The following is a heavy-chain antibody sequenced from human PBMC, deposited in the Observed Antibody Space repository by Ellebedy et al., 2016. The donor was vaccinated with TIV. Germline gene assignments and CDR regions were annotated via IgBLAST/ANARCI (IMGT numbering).Heavy chain of an antibody. CDR1: GFTFSNYW. V-gene: IGHV3-15*01. D-gene: IGHD6-19*01. Sequence: GGSLRLSXAASGFTFSNYWMSWVRQAPGKGLEWVGRIKSKPNGGTTDYAAPVKGRFSISRDDSRNMVFLQMNSLQTEDTAVYFCTTDGAVAVATLFDYWGQGTLVTVSS. J-gene: IGHJ4*02. CDR2: IKSKPNGGTT. CDR3: TTDGAVAVATLFDY.